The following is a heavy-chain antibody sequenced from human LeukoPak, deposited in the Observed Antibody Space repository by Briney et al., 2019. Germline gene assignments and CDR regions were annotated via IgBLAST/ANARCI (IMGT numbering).Heavy chain of an antibody. Sequence: GGSLRLSCAASGFTFSSYGMHWVRQAPGKGLEWVAFIRYDGSNKYYADSVKGRFTISRDNSKNTLYLQMNSLRAEDTAVYYCAQGLVSYWYFDLWGRGTLVTVSS. CDR1: GFTFSSYG. D-gene: IGHD3-16*01. CDR2: IRYDGSNK. J-gene: IGHJ2*01. V-gene: IGHV3-30*02. CDR3: AQGLVSYWYFDL.